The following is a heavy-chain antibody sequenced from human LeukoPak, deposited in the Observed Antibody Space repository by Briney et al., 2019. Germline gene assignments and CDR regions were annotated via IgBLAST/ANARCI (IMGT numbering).Heavy chain of an antibody. V-gene: IGHV3-23*01. J-gene: IGHJ4*02. D-gene: IGHD6-6*01. CDR3: AILYSSSPLDY. CDR2: ISGSGNST. CDR1: GFTFSSYA. Sequence: GGSLRLSCAASGFTFSSYAMNWVRQAPGKGLEWVSTISGSGNSTYYADSVKGRFTISRDNSKNTLYLQMNSPRAEDTAIYYCAILYSSSPLDYWDQGTLVTVSS.